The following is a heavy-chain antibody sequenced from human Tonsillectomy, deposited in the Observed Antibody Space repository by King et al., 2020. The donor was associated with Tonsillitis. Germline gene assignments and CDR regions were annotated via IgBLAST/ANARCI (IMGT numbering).Heavy chain of an antibody. CDR2: IRFDGSNK. Sequence: VQLVESGGGVVQPGGSLRLSCAASGFTFSSYGMHWVRQSPGKGLEWVAFIRFDGSNKYYADSVKGRFIISRDNSKNTLYLQMNSLRAEDTAVYYCAKDDYYDSSGYDYWGQGTLVTVSS. V-gene: IGHV3-30*02. D-gene: IGHD3-22*01. CDR1: GFTFSSYG. CDR3: AKDDYYDSSGYDY. J-gene: IGHJ4*02.